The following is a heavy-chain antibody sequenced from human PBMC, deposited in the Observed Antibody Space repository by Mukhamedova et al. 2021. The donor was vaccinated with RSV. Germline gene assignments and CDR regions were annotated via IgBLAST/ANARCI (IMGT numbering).Heavy chain of an antibody. CDR3: TKPLYVDTVSTGTFDY. J-gene: IGHJ4*02. CDR2: IRSKADNYAT. Sequence: IRSKADNYATTYAASVKGRFTIFRDDSRNTAYLQMNSLKTEDTAVYYCTKPLYVDTVSTGTFDYWGQGTLVTVSS. V-gene: IGHV3-73*01. D-gene: IGHD5/OR15-5a*01.